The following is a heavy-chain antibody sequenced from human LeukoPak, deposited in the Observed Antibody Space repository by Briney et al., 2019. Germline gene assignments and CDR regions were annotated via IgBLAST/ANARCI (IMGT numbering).Heavy chain of an antibody. J-gene: IGHJ4*02. CDR2: ISSSSSYI. D-gene: IGHD3-16*02. CDR1: GFTFSSYS. Sequence: GGSLRLSCAASGFTFSSYSMNWVRQAPGKGREWVSSISSSSSYIYYADSVKGRFTISRDNAKNSLYLQMNSLRAEDTAVYYCAREGHYDYVWGSYRSGGGDYWGQGTLVTVSS. CDR3: AREGHYDYVWGSYRSGGGDY. V-gene: IGHV3-21*01.